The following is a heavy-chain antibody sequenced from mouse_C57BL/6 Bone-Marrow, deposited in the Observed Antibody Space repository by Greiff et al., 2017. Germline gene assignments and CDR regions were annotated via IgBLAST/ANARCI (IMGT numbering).Heavy chain of an antibody. Sequence: EVQVVESVAELVRPGASVTLSCTASGFTIKHTYMPWVQQRPDQGLEWIGRIDPATGNPTSAPQFPGKATITADTSSNTAYLQLSSLTSEDTAIYYGARGGRTFDYWGQGTTLTGSS. CDR3: ARGGRTFDY. D-gene: IGHD1-1*01. CDR2: IDPATGNP. J-gene: IGHJ2*01. CDR1: GFTIKHTY. V-gene: IGHV14-3*01.